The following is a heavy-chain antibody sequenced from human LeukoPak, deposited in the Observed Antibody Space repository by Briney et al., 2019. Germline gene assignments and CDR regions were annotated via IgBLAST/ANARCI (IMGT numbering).Heavy chain of an antibody. CDR2: IYYSGST. CDR1: GGSISSYY. J-gene: IGHJ6*02. CDR3: AWGQQLVGAYYYGMDV. Sequence: PSETLSLTCTVSGGSISSYYWSWIRQPPGKGLEWIGYIYYSGSTNYNPSLKSRVTISVDTSKNQFSLKLSSVTAADTAVYYCAWGQQLVGAYYYGMDVWGQGTTVTVSS. V-gene: IGHV4-59*01. D-gene: IGHD6-13*01.